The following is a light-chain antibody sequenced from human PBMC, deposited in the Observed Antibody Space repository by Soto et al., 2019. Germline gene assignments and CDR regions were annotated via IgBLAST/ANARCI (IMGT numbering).Light chain of an antibody. Sequence: EIVLTQSPGTLSLSPGERATLSCRASQSVSSSYLAWYQQKPGQAPRLLIYGASSRATGIPDRFSASGSGTDFTLTISRLEPEDFAVYYCQQYGSSPRLTFGGGTKVEIK. CDR3: QQYGSSPRLT. V-gene: IGKV3-20*01. CDR1: QSVSSSY. J-gene: IGKJ4*01. CDR2: GAS.